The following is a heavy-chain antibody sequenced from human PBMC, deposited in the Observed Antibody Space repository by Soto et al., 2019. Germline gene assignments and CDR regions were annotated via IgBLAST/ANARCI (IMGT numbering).Heavy chain of an antibody. Sequence: QVQLQESGPGLVKPSETLSLTCTVSGGSIGNYYWSWIRQPPGKGLEWIGYIHFSGATSYNPSLKSRVIISVDTSKNQLALSLTSVTAADTAVYYCAREYSSVEYWGQGRQVTVSS. CDR3: AREYSSVEY. CDR1: GGSIGNYY. V-gene: IGHV4-59*01. J-gene: IGHJ4*02. D-gene: IGHD3-22*01. CDR2: IHFSGAT.